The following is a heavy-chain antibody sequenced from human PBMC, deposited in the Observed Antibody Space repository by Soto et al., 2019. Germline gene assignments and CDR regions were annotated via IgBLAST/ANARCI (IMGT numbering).Heavy chain of an antibody. CDR3: ARTGNVAAAGYGMAV. V-gene: IGHV1-69*01. CDR1: GGTFSSYA. Sequence: QVQLVQSGAEVKKPVSSVKVSCKASGGTFSSYAISWVRQAPGHALEWMGGIIPIFGTANYAQKFQGRVTITADESTSTAYMEVRRLRSEDTAVYYCARTGNVAAAGYGMAVWGQGPTVTVSS. D-gene: IGHD6-13*01. J-gene: IGHJ6*02. CDR2: IIPIFGTA.